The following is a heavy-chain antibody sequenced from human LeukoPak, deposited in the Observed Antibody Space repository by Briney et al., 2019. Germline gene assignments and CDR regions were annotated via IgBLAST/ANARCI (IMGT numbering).Heavy chain of an antibody. J-gene: IGHJ4*02. D-gene: IGHD1-1*01. CDR3: ARDHNYAFDN. Sequence: GGALRLSCTASGFPFIEYSMNWVRQVPGKGLEWISYIGIDSGNTKYADSVRGRFTISADKAKNSLYLQMNSLRVEDTAVYYCARDHNYAFDNWGQGTLVSVAS. V-gene: IGHV3-48*01. CDR1: GFPFIEYS. CDR2: IGIDSGNT.